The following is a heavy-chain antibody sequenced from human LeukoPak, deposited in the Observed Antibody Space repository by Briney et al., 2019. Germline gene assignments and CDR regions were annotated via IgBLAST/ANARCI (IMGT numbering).Heavy chain of an antibody. CDR2: INHSGST. Sequence: PSETLSLTCAVYGGSFSGYYWSWIRQPPGKGLEWIGEINHSGSTNYNPSLKSRDTISVDTSKNQFSLKLSSVTAADTAVYYCASGGYDIDWFDPWGQGTLVTVSS. CDR3: ASGGYDIDWFDP. CDR1: GGSFSGYY. V-gene: IGHV4-34*01. J-gene: IGHJ5*02. D-gene: IGHD3-9*01.